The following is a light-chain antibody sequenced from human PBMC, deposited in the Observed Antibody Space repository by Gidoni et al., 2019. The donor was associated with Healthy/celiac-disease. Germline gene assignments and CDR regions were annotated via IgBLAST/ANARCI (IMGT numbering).Light chain of an antibody. V-gene: IGLV1-40*01. J-gene: IGLJ3*02. Sequence: QSVLTQPPSVSGAPGQRVTISCTGSSSNSGAGYDVPWYQPLPGTAPKLLIYGNSNRPSGVPDRFSGSKSGTSASLAITGLQAEDEADYYCQSYDSSLSGWVFGGGTKLTVL. CDR1: SSNSGAGYD. CDR3: QSYDSSLSGWV. CDR2: GNS.